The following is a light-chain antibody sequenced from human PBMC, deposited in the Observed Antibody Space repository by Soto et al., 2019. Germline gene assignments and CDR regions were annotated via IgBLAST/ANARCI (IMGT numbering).Light chain of an antibody. CDR3: QQYSGSPPLT. J-gene: IGKJ4*01. Sequence: ENVLTQSPGTLSLSPGERATLSCRASQSISSTYLAWYQQKPGQPPRLLMYGTSNRATGIPDRFSGSGSGTDFTLTISRLEPEHFAVYYCQQYSGSPPLTFGGGTKVEIK. CDR2: GTS. CDR1: QSISSTY. V-gene: IGKV3-20*01.